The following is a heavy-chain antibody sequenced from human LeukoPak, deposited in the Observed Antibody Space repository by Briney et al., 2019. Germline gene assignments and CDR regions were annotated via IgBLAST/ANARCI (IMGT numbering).Heavy chain of an antibody. J-gene: IGHJ4*02. V-gene: IGHV3-23*01. Sequence: GGSLRLSCAASGFTFSNYAMSWVRQAPGKGLEWVSAITGGGSGIYYADSMKSRFTICRDNSKNTLYLQINSLRAEDTAVYYCAKWGDYDVLTGYYVSDYWGQGTLVTVSS. CDR3: AKWGDYDVLTGYYVSDY. CDR2: ITGGGSGI. D-gene: IGHD3-9*01. CDR1: GFTFSNYA.